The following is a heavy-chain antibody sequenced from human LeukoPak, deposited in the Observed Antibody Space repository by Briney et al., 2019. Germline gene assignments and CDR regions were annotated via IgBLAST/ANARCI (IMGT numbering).Heavy chain of an antibody. V-gene: IGHV3-23*01. CDR2: ISGSGGST. CDR3: AKDRLLYSSGWYGGLHGGGFDY. J-gene: IGHJ4*02. Sequence: GGSLRLSCAASGFTFSSYAMSWVRQAPGKGLEWVSAISGSGGSTYYADSVKGRFTISRDNSKNTLYLQMNSLRAEDTAVYYCAKDRLLYSSGWYGGLHGGGFDYWGQGTLVTVSS. D-gene: IGHD6-19*01. CDR1: GFTFSSYA.